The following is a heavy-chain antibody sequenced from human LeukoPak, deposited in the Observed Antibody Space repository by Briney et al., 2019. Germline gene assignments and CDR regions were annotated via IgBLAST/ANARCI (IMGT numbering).Heavy chain of an antibody. D-gene: IGHD6-19*01. CDR1: GFTFSSYE. J-gene: IGHJ4*02. V-gene: IGHV3-48*03. Sequence: PGGSLRLSCAASGFTFSSYEMNWVRQAPGKGLEWVSYISSSGSTIYYADSVKGRFTISRDNAKNSLYLQMNSLRAEDTAVYYCARDIAVADAFDYWGQGTLGTVSA. CDR2: ISSSGSTI. CDR3: ARDIAVADAFDY.